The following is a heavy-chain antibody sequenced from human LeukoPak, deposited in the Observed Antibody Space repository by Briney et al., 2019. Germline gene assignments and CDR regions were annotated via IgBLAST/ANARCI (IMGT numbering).Heavy chain of an antibody. Sequence: SETLSLTCTVSGGSISSGGDYWSWIRPHPGKGLEWIGYISYSGTTYYSPSLQSRITISLDTSKNQFSLELSSVTAADTAVYYCARAAWRGSNSRDAFDIWGLGTVVTVSS. CDR1: GGSISSGGDY. V-gene: IGHV4-31*03. D-gene: IGHD4-23*01. CDR2: ISYSGTT. CDR3: ARAAWRGSNSRDAFDI. J-gene: IGHJ3*02.